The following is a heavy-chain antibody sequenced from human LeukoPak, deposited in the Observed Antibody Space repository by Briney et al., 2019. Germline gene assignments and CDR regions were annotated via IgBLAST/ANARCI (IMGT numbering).Heavy chain of an antibody. CDR2: IYYSGTT. J-gene: IGHJ4*02. Sequence: SETLSLTCTVSGGSISSHYWSWIRQPPGKGLEWIGYIYYSGTTNYNPSLKSRVTISVDTSKNQFSLKLSSVNAADTAVYYCARGVYIAAAQYGYWGQGTLVTVSS. D-gene: IGHD6-13*01. V-gene: IGHV4-59*11. CDR3: ARGVYIAAAQYGY. CDR1: GGSISSHY.